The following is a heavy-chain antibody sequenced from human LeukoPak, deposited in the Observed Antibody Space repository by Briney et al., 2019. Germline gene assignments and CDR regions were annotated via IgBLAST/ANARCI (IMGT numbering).Heavy chain of an antibody. D-gene: IGHD6-13*01. V-gene: IGHV4-34*01. CDR1: GGSFSGYY. CDR3: ARGAPNLYSSSWYPFDY. CDR2: INHSGST. J-gene: IGHJ4*02. Sequence: PSETLSLTCAVYGGSFSGYYWSWIRQPPGKGLEWIGEINHSGSTNYNPSLKSRVTISVDTSKNQFSLKLSSVTAADTAVYYCARGAPNLYSSSWYPFDYWGQGTLVTVSS.